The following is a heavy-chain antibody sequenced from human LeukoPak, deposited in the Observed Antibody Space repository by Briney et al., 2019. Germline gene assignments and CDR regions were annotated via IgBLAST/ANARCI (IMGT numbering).Heavy chain of an antibody. CDR1: GFTFSTSS. CDR3: ARSYSYGPPNWFDP. CDR2: ISRSSRTI. Sequence: GGSLRLSCTASGFTFSTSSMNWVRQAPGKGLEWLSFISRSSRTIYYADSVKGRFTISRDNAKNSLYLQMNSLRAEDTAVYYCARSYSYGPPNWFDPWGQGTLVTVSS. D-gene: IGHD5-18*01. V-gene: IGHV3-48*04. J-gene: IGHJ5*02.